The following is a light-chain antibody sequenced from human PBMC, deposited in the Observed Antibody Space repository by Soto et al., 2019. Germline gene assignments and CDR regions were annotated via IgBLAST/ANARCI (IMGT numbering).Light chain of an antibody. J-gene: IGKJ1*01. CDR1: QSVLYSSNNKNY. CDR2: WAS. Sequence: DIVMTQSPDSLAVYLGERATINCKSSQSVLYSSNNKNYLAWYQQKPGQPPKLLIYWASTRESVVPDRFSGSGSGAEFTLTISSLEAEDVAVYYCQQYYSTPWTFGQGTKGESK. V-gene: IGKV4-1*01. CDR3: QQYYSTPWT.